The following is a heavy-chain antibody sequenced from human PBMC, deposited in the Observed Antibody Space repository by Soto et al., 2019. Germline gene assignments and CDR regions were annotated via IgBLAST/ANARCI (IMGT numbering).Heavy chain of an antibody. V-gene: IGHV3-72*01. J-gene: IGHJ4*02. CDR1: GYTFTSYD. CDR3: VRATYFSDSSGYTRCLDY. CDR2: SRDKPQGYST. Sequence: SCKASGYTFTSYDINWVRQATGQGLEWVGRSRDKPQGYSTAYAASVKGRFTTSRDESKNSAYLQMNSLKTEDTAVYYCVRATYFSDSSGYTRCLDYWGQGTLVTVSS. D-gene: IGHD3-22*01.